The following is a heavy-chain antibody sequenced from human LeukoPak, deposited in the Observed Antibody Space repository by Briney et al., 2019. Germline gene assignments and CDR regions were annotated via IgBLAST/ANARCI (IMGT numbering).Heavy chain of an antibody. CDR3: ARHAGYYYYYIDV. CDR1: GYTFTGYY. Sequence: ASVKVSCKASGYTFTGYYMHWVRQAPGQGLEWMGWINPNSGGTNYAQQFQGRVTMTRDTSITTAYMELRRLRSDDTAVYYCARHAGYYYYYIDVWGEGTTVTVSS. V-gene: IGHV1-2*02. D-gene: IGHD2-8*01. CDR2: INPNSGGT. J-gene: IGHJ6*03.